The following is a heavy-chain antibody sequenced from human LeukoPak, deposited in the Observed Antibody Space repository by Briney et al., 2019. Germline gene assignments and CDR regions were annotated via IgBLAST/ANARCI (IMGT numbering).Heavy chain of an antibody. Sequence: GGSLRLSCAASGFTFSSYAMSWVRQAPGKGLEWVSAISGSGGSTYYADSVKGRFTISRDNSKNTLYLQMNSLRAEDTAVYYCAKDGGSYSYGEMSYDYWGQGTLVTVSS. CDR2: ISGSGGST. CDR1: GFTFSSYA. CDR3: AKDGGSYSYGEMSYDY. V-gene: IGHV3-23*01. D-gene: IGHD5-18*01. J-gene: IGHJ4*02.